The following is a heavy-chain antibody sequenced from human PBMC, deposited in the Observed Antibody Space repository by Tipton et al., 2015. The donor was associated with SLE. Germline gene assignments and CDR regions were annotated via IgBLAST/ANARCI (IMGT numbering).Heavy chain of an antibody. D-gene: IGHD4-23*01. V-gene: IGHV3-64*01. CDR3: ARLSTTVGYYFDY. CDR2: ISSNGGST. J-gene: IGHJ4*02. Sequence: SLRLSCAASGFTFSSYAMHWVRQAPGKGLEYVSAISSNGGSTYYANSVKGRFTIPRDNSKNTLYLQMGSLRAEDMAVYYCARLSTTVGYYFDYWGQGTLVTVSS. CDR1: GFTFSSYA.